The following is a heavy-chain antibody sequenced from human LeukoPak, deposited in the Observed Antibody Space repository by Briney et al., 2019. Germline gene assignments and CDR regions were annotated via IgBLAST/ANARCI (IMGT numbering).Heavy chain of an antibody. CDR1: GFTFSSYS. CDR2: ISSSSSYI. CDR3: AKDMGTGLGLGFDY. D-gene: IGHD3/OR15-3a*01. V-gene: IGHV3-21*04. J-gene: IGHJ4*02. Sequence: GGSLRLPCAASGFTFSSYSMNWVRQAPGKGLEWVSSISSSSSYIYYADSVKGRFTMSRDNAKNSLYLQMNSLRAEDTALYYCAKDMGTGLGLGFDYWGQRTLVTVSS.